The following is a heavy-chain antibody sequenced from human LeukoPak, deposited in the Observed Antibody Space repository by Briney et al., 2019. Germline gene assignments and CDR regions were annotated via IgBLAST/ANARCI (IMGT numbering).Heavy chain of an antibody. CDR1: EYSFTGYL. D-gene: IGHD2-8*01. CDR3: ATDPGFRSNGVCYRCL. J-gene: IGHJ4*02. V-gene: IGHV1-2*02. Sequence: ASVRVSCKASEYSFTGYLIHWVRQAPGQGFEWMGWMNPKNGGTFYADKFQGRVTLTRDTSINTAYMELSRLKSDDTAVYYCATDPGFRSNGVCYRCLWGQGTLVTVSS. CDR2: MNPKNGGT.